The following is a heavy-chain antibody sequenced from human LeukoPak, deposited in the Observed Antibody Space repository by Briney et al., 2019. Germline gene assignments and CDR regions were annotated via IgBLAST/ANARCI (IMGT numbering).Heavy chain of an antibody. V-gene: IGHV5-10-1*01. J-gene: IGHJ3*02. CDR2: IDPSDSYT. D-gene: IGHD2-15*01. CDR1: GYSFTSYW. CDR3: ARVMTGYCSGGSCYPIDAFDI. Sequence: GESLRISCKGSGYSFTSYWISWVRQMPGKGLEWMGRIDPSDSYTNYSPSFQGHVTISADKSISTAYLQWSSLKASDTAMYYCARVMTGYCSGGSCYPIDAFDIWGQGTMVTVSS.